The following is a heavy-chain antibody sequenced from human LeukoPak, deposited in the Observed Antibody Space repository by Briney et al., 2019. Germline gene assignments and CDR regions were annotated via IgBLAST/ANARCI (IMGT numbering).Heavy chain of an antibody. CDR1: GGTFSSYA. J-gene: IGHJ3*02. CDR2: IIPIFGTA. Sequence: SVKVSCKASGGTFSSYAISWVRQAPGQGLEWMGGIIPIFGTANYAQKFQGRVTITADESTSTAYMELSSLRSEDTAVYYCARDSIAAAALGDAFDIWGQGTMVTVSS. D-gene: IGHD6-13*01. V-gene: IGHV1-69*01. CDR3: ARDSIAAAALGDAFDI.